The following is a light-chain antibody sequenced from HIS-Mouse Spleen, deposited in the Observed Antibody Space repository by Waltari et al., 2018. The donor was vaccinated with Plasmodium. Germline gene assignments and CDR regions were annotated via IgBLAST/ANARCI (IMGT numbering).Light chain of an antibody. CDR3: GTWDSSLSAVV. J-gene: IGLJ2*01. CDR1: SPNLRNNS. CDR2: ANK. V-gene: IGLV1-51*01. Sequence: QSVLTQPHPAYAAPGQKVTISCSGSSPNLRNNSVSWYQQLPGTAPKLLIYANKMPPSGIPDRFSGSKSGTSATLGITGLQTGDEADYYCGTWDSSLSAVVFGGGTKLTVL.